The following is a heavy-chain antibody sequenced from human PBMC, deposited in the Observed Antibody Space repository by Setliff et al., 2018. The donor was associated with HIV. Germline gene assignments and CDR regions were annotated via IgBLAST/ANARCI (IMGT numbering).Heavy chain of an antibody. CDR3: ARDVEHMMDV. J-gene: IGHJ6*02. V-gene: IGHV1-69*05. CDR1: GGTFSSYA. Sequence: GASVKVSCKASGGTFSSYAISWVRQAPGQGLEWMGGIIPIFGTANYAQKFQGRVTITTDESTSTAYMELSSLRSEDTAVYYCARDVEHMMDVWGQGTTVTVSS. CDR2: IIPIFGTA.